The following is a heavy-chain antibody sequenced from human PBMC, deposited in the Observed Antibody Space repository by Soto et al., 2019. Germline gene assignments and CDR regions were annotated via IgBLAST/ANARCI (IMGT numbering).Heavy chain of an antibody. D-gene: IGHD2-15*01. CDR1: GFTFSSYA. CDR2: ISYDGSNK. CDR3: ARDRDGYCSGGSCYSYYFDY. J-gene: IGHJ4*02. V-gene: IGHV3-30-3*01. Sequence: GGSLRLSCAASGFTFSSYAMHWVRQAPGKGLEWVAVISYDGSNKYYADSVKGRFTISRDNSKNTLYLQMNSLRAEDTAVYYCARDRDGYCSGGSCYSYYFDYWGQGTLVTVSS.